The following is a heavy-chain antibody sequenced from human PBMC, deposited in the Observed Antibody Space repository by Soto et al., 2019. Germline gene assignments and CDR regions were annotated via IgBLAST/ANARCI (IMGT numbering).Heavy chain of an antibody. CDR3: ARGSRVKIPAASGRDYYYHGLDV. CDR1: GGSFSGYY. D-gene: IGHD6-25*01. CDR2: INHRGST. J-gene: IGHJ6*02. Sequence: QVQLQQWGAGLLKPSETLSLTCAVYGGSFSGYYWSWIRQPPEKGLEWIGEINHRGSTNYNPSLKGRVTISVDTCKNQFSLRLNSVTAADTAVYYCARGSRVKIPAASGRDYYYHGLDVWGQGTAVTVSS. V-gene: IGHV4-34*01.